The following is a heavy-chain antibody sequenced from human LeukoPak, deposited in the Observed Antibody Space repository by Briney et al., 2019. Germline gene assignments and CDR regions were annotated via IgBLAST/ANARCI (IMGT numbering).Heavy chain of an antibody. D-gene: IGHD3-22*01. CDR3: ARGLTYYYDSSGYS. V-gene: IGHV3-48*04. J-gene: IGHJ5*02. CDR2: ISSSGSTI. CDR1: GFTFSGFS. Sequence: GGSLRLSCAASGFTFSGFSMNWIRQAPGKGLEWVSYISSSGSTIYYADSVKGRFTISRDNAKNSLYLQMNSLRAEDTAVYYCARGLTYYYDSSGYSWGQGTLVTVSS.